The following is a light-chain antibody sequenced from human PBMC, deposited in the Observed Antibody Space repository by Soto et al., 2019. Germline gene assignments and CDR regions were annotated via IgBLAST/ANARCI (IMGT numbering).Light chain of an antibody. J-gene: IGKJ5*01. Sequence: EFVLTQSPATLSLSPGERAILSCRASQSVAGSLAWYQQTPGQXPXXLIYDISTRAAAIPARFSGSGSGTDFPLTVSSLEPEDFALDDCQQRSNRITFGQGTRLEIK. CDR3: QQRSNRIT. CDR2: DIS. CDR1: QSVAGS. V-gene: IGKV3-11*01.